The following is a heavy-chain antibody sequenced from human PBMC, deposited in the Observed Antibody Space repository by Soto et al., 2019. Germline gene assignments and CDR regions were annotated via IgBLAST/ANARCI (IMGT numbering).Heavy chain of an antibody. D-gene: IGHD6-6*01. J-gene: IGHJ6*03. Sequence: PGGSLRLSCAASGFTVSSNYMGWVRQAPGKGLEWVSVIYSGGSTYYADSVKGRFTISRHNSRNTLYLQMNSLRAEDTAVYYCARGGSSSRYYYYYYMDVWGKGTTVTVSS. CDR1: GFTVSSNY. CDR2: IYSGGST. V-gene: IGHV3-53*04. CDR3: ARGGSSSRYYYYYYMDV.